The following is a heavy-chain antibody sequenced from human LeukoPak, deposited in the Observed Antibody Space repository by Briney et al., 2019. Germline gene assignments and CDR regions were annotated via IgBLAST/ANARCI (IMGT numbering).Heavy chain of an antibody. D-gene: IGHD3-22*01. CDR3: ARDSKARNYYDSSGGPYYFDY. J-gene: IGHJ4*02. CDR2: INPSGGST. Sequence: ASVKVSCKASGYTFTSYYMHWVRQAPGQGLEWMGIINPSGGSTSYAQKFQGRVTMTRDTSTSTVYMELSSLRSEDTAVYYCARDSKARNYYDSSGGPYYFDYWGLGTLVTVSS. CDR1: GYTFTSYY. V-gene: IGHV1-46*01.